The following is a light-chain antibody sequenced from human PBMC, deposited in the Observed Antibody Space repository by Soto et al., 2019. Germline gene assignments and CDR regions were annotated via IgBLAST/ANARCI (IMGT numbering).Light chain of an antibody. CDR2: EVS. CDR1: SSDVGDYNY. Sequence: LPQPASVSGSPGQSITISCAGTSSDVGDYNYVSWYQQHPGKAPKLMIYEVSNRPSGVSNRFSGSKSGNTASLTISGLQAEDEADYYCSSYTSSNTYAFGTGTKVTVL. J-gene: IGLJ1*01. V-gene: IGLV2-14*01. CDR3: SSYTSSNTYA.